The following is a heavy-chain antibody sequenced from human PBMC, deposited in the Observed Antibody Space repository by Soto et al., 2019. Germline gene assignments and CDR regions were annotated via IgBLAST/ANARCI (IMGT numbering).Heavy chain of an antibody. J-gene: IGHJ5*02. CDR3: VRDGTKTLRDWFDP. Sequence: SETLSLTCTVSGASISGFYWSWIRKSAGKGLEWIGRIYTTGTTDYNPSLKSRVMMSVDTSKKQFSLKLRSVTAADTAVYYCVRDGTKTLRDWFDPWGQGISVTVSS. CDR2: IYTTGTT. D-gene: IGHD1-1*01. CDR1: GASISGFY. V-gene: IGHV4-4*07.